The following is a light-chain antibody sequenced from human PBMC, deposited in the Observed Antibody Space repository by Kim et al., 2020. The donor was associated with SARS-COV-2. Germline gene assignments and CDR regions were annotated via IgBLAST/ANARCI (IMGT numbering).Light chain of an antibody. CDR1: SLRTSY. J-gene: IGLJ1*01. Sequence: VALGQTVRITCQGDSLRTSYAAWYQQRPGQAPTLVIYGENFRPSGIPDRFSVSRLGNTASLAITGAQAEDEADYYCNSRDTNGNHVFGTGTKVTVL. CDR2: GEN. CDR3: NSRDTNGNHV. V-gene: IGLV3-19*01.